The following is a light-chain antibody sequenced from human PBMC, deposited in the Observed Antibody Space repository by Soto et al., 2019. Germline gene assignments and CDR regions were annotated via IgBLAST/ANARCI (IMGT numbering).Light chain of an antibody. J-gene: IGKJ1*01. Sequence: DIQMTQSPSTLSASVGARVTITCRASKSISRWLAWYQQKPGKAPKILINDASSLESGVPSRFSGSGSGTEFTLTISSLQPDDVATYYCQQYNSYLWTFGQGTKVEIK. CDR1: KSISRW. CDR3: QQYNSYLWT. CDR2: DAS. V-gene: IGKV1-5*01.